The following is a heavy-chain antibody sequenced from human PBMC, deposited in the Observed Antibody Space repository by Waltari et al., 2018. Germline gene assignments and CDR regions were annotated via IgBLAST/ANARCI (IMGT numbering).Heavy chain of an antibody. CDR2: INHSGST. Sequence: QVQLHQWRAGLLKPSETLSLTCAVSGGSFSGYYWSWIRQPPGKGLEWIGEINHSGSTNYNPSLKSRFTISLDTSKNQFSLKLNSVTAADTAVYYCASDLYAVEGFFDLWGRGTLVTVSS. CDR1: GGSFSGYY. D-gene: IGHD4-17*01. V-gene: IGHV4-34*01. J-gene: IGHJ2*01. CDR3: ASDLYAVEGFFDL.